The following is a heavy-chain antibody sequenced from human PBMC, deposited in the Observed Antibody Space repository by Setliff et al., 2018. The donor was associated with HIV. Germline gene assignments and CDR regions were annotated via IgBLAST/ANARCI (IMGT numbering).Heavy chain of an antibody. CDR3: ARDHIAARSVDY. Sequence: ASVKVSCRTSAYTFNSYYMHWIRQAPGQGLEWMGLIGPSGSSTTYAQNFQGRVTMSRDTSTNTVYMELSSLRSEDTAVYYCARDHIAARSVDYWGQGTLVTVSS. V-gene: IGHV1-46*02. CDR2: IGPSGSST. J-gene: IGHJ4*02. CDR1: AYTFNSYY. D-gene: IGHD6-6*01.